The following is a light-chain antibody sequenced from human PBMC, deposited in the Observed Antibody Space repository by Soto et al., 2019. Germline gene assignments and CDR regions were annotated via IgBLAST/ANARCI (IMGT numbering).Light chain of an antibody. CDR3: QQRDKWPRT. J-gene: IGKJ2*01. CDR2: GAS. Sequence: EIVLTQSPATLSSSPGEIATLSCRASQSGSSYLAWYQHKPCQAPLLLIYGASNRATDIPARFSGRGSGTDFTLSLSSLESGDSAIYYCQQRDKWPRTFGQGTKLEIK. V-gene: IGKV3-11*01. CDR1: QSGSSY.